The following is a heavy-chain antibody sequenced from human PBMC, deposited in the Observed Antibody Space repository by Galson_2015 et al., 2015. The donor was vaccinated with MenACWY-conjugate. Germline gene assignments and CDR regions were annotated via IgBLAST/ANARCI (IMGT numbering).Heavy chain of an antibody. CDR2: FFGGGGGQ. CDR1: GFAFSTYP. Sequence: SLRLSCAASGFAFSTYPMSWVRQAPGKGLEWVSAFFGGGGGQRYADSMKDRFTISRDNAKNSLYLEMNSLRVEDTAVYSCARGHYGMDVWGQGTTVTASS. J-gene: IGHJ6*02. V-gene: IGHV3-23*01. CDR3: ARGHYGMDV.